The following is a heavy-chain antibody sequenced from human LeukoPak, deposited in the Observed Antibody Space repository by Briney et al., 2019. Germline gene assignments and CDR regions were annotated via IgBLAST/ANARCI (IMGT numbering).Heavy chain of an antibody. J-gene: IGHJ3*02. Sequence: GESLKISCKISGYDFTTYWIGWVRQMPGKGLEWMGIIYPGDSDIRYSPSFQGQVTISADKSISTAYLQWSSLKASDTAMYYCARRGRLDTSIGAFDIWGQGTMVTVSS. CDR2: IYPGDSDI. V-gene: IGHV5-51*01. CDR1: GYDFTTYW. CDR3: ARRGRLDTSIGAFDI. D-gene: IGHD5-18*01.